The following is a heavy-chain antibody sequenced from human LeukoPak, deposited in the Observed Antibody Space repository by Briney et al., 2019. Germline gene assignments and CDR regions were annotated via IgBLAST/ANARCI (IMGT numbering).Heavy chain of an antibody. V-gene: IGHV3-21*01. J-gene: IGHJ4*02. CDR3: ARSYSGCSVAPGC. D-gene: IGHD1-26*01. CDR1: GFTFSSYS. Sequence: GGSLRLSCAASGFTFSSYSMNWVRQAPGKGLEWVSSISSSSSYIYYADSVKGRFTISRDNAKNSLYLQMNSLRAEDTAVYYCARSYSGCSVAPGCWGQGTLVTVSS. CDR2: ISSSSSYI.